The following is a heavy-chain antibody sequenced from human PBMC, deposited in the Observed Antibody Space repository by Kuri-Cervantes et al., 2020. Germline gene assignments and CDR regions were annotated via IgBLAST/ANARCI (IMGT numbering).Heavy chain of an antibody. V-gene: IGHV3-7*03. CDR2: IKQDGSEK. CDR1: GFTFSSYW. J-gene: IGHJ4*02. Sequence: GESLKISCAASGFTFSSYWMSWVRQAPGKGLEWVANIKQDGSEKYYVDSVKGRFTISRDNAKNPLYLQMNSLRAEDTALYYCAKGVGWLRRWGQGTLVTVSS. CDR3: AKGVGWLRR. D-gene: IGHD5-12*01.